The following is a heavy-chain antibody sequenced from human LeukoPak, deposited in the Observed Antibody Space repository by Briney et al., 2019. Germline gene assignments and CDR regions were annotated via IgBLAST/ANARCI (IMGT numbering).Heavy chain of an antibody. J-gene: IGHJ2*01. CDR1: GYTFTNYG. V-gene: IGHV1-2*02. Sequence: ASVRVSCKASGYTFTNYGISWVRQAPGQRLEWLGWINPRTDETHYAQNFQGRVTMTRDTSVSTVYMELSGLQYDDTATYYCARVYYSNSYDYWYFDLWGRGTLVTVSS. CDR2: INPRTDET. CDR3: ARVYYSNSYDYWYFDL. D-gene: IGHD6-13*01.